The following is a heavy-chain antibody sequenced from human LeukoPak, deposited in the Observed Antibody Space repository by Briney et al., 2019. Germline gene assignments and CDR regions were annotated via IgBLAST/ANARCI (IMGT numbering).Heavy chain of an antibody. CDR3: ASPQGGTYDILTTTAYYYGMDV. V-gene: IGHV3-66*01. Sequence: GGSLRLSCAASGFTVSSNYMSWVRQAPGKGLEWVSVIYSGGSTYYADSVKGRFTISRDNSKNTLYLQMNSLRAEDTAVYYCASPQGGTYDILTTTAYYYGMDVWGQGTTVTVSS. D-gene: IGHD3-9*01. CDR1: GFTVSSNY. CDR2: IYSGGST. J-gene: IGHJ6*02.